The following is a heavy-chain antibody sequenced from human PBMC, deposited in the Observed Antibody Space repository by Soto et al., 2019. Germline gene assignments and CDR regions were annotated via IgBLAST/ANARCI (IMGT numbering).Heavy chain of an antibody. CDR2: IGTAGDT. CDR3: TRGADGFDY. D-gene: IGHD3-16*01. CDR1: GFTFSSYD. Sequence: EVQLVESGGDLVQPGGSLRLSCAASGFTFSSYDFHWVRQATGKGLEWVSAIGTAGDTYYAGSVKGRFTISRENAKNSLYLQMNSRGAGDTAVYYCTRGADGFDYWGQGTLVTVSS. V-gene: IGHV3-13*01. J-gene: IGHJ4*02.